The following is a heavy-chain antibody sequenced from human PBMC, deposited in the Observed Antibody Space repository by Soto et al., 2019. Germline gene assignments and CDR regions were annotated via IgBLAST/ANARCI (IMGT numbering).Heavy chain of an antibody. V-gene: IGHV3-23*01. D-gene: IGHD3-3*01. J-gene: IGHJ4*02. CDR3: AKAGFETSYDFWIGYYFDY. CDR1: GLTFSSYA. Sequence: GGSLRLSCAASGLTFSSYALSWVRQAPGKGLEWVSTISGSGDSKYHADSVVGRFTISRDNSKNTLYLQMNSLRAEDTAVYFCAKAGFETSYDFWIGYYFDYWGQGAPVTVSS. CDR2: ISGSGDSK.